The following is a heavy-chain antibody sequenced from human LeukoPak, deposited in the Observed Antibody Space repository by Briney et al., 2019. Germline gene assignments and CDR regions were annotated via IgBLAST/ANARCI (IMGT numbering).Heavy chain of an antibody. D-gene: IGHD3-16*01. V-gene: IGHV3-74*01. Sequence: GGSLRLSCAVPGFTVSTYWMDWVRQAPGKGLVWVSRIKSDGTNANYADSVKGRFTISRENAKNMLYLQMNSLRVEDPALYYCAIMHVGGWGQGTLVSVSS. CDR2: IKSDGTNA. J-gene: IGHJ4*02. CDR3: AIMHVGG. CDR1: GFTVSTYW.